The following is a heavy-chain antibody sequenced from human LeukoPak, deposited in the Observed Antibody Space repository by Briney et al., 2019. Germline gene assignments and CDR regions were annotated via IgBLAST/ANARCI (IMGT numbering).Heavy chain of an antibody. CDR3: ARCSGGSCYKADY. J-gene: IGHJ4*02. Sequence: SETLSLTCAVSGYSISSGYHWGWIRQPPGKGLEWIGSIYHSGSTYYNPSLKSRVTISVDTSKNQFSLKVSSVTAADTAVYYCARCSGGSCYKADYWGQGTLVTVSS. D-gene: IGHD2-15*01. CDR2: IYHSGST. CDR1: GYSISSGYH. V-gene: IGHV4-38-2*01.